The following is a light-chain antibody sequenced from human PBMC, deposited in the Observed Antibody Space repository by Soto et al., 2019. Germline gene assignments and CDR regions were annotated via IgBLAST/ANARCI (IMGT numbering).Light chain of an antibody. CDR3: QQYGSSPIT. Sequence: EIVMTQSPATLSVSPGGRATPSCRASQSISDTLAWYQQKPGQAPRLLFYGASSRATGIPDRFSGSGSGTDFTLTISRLEPVDFAVYYCQQYGSSPITFGQGTRLEIK. CDR2: GAS. CDR1: QSISDT. V-gene: IGKV3-20*01. J-gene: IGKJ5*01.